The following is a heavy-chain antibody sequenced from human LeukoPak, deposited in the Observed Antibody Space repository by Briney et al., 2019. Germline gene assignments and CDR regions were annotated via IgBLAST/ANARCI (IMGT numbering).Heavy chain of an antibody. J-gene: IGHJ4*02. Sequence: GGSLRLSCAASGFTFSSYAMHWVRQAPGKGLEWVAVISYDGSNKYYADSVKGRFTISRDNSKNTLYLQMNSLRAEDTAVYYCTTITIVSTIDHWGQGILVTVSS. CDR1: GFTFSSYA. CDR3: TTITIVSTIDH. CDR2: ISYDGSNK. D-gene: IGHD5-24*01. V-gene: IGHV3-30-3*01.